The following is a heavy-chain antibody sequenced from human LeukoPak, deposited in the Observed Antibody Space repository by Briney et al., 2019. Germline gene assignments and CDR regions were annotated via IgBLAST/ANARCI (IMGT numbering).Heavy chain of an antibody. CDR3: ARGTTWSKFDY. J-gene: IGHJ4*02. CDR1: GGSISNSH. Sequence: SETLSLTCTVSGGSISNSHWSWIRQPPGKGLEWIGYIYYSGSTNYNPSLKSRVTISGDTSKNQFSLKLSSVTAADTAVYYCARGTTWSKFDYWGQGTLVTVSS. V-gene: IGHV4-59*01. D-gene: IGHD6-13*01. CDR2: IYYSGST.